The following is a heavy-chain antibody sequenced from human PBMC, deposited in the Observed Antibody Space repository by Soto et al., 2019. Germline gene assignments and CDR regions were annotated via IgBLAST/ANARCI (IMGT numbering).Heavy chain of an antibody. CDR3: ASEGSGYNF. J-gene: IGHJ4*02. Sequence: GASVTVSCKASRGSFSNCGISWVRQAPGQGLEWMGGIVPVFGRPNYAQRFRGRLTITADESTSTGYMELISLRSDDKAVYYCASEGSGYNFWGQGTQVTVSS. D-gene: IGHD5-12*01. CDR2: IVPVFGRP. V-gene: IGHV1-69*13. CDR1: RGSFSNCG.